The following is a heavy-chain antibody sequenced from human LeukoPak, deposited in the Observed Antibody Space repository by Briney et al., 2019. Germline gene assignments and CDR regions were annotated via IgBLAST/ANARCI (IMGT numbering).Heavy chain of an antibody. Sequence: PGGSLRLSCAASGFTFSSNYMSWVRQAPGKGLEWVSVIYSSGSTYYSDSVKGRFTISRDNSKNTLHLQMNTLRAEDTAVYYCAKDQVISGSEASDIWGQGTMVTVSS. CDR3: AKDQVISGSEASDI. D-gene: IGHD2-21*01. J-gene: IGHJ3*02. V-gene: IGHV3-53*01. CDR1: GFTFSSNY. CDR2: IYSSGST.